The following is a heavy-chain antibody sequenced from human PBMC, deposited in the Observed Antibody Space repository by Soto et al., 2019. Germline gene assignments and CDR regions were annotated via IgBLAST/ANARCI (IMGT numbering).Heavy chain of an antibody. Sequence: AGGARRVCLGGSGFSFSDDYMILGRQGRGEGLDTLSYIRSRSSYTVYADSVKGRFTISRDNGKNSLYLQMNSLRAEDTGIYYCARVAGQYQLLLVYWGQGALVTVSS. D-gene: IGHD2-2*01. V-gene: IGHV3-11*06. CDR1: GFSFSDDY. CDR3: ARVAGQYQLLLVY. CDR2: IRSRSSYT. J-gene: IGHJ4*02.